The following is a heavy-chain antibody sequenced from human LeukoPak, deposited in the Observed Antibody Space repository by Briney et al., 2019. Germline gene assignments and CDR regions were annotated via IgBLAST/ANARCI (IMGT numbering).Heavy chain of an antibody. CDR1: GDSVSSNSAA. J-gene: IGHJ6*03. D-gene: IGHD3-3*01. CDR2: TYYRSNWNN. V-gene: IGHV6-1*01. CDR3: ARYLLEWFSRYYYMDV. Sequence: SQTLSLTCAISGDSVSSNSAAWNWIRQSPSRGLEWLGRTYYRSNWNNDYAESVKSRITINPDTSKNQFSLQLNSVTAADTAVYYCARYLLEWFSRYYYMDVWGKGTTVTVSS.